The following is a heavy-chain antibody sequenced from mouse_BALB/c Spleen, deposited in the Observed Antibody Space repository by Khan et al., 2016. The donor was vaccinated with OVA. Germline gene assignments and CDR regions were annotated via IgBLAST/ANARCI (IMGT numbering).Heavy chain of an antibody. V-gene: IGHV2-6-1*01. CDR3: ARQPYYHDNVMDY. Sequence: QVQLQESGPGLAAPSHSLSITCTISGFSLTNYSVHWVRQPPGKGLEWLVLMWSDGSATYNYPIKSRLTTSMENYKCQAFLKMHSLQTDDTSIYFCARQPYYHDNVMDYWGQGTSVTVSS. J-gene: IGHJ4*01. D-gene: IGHD2-10*01. CDR2: MWSDGSA. CDR1: GFSLTNYS.